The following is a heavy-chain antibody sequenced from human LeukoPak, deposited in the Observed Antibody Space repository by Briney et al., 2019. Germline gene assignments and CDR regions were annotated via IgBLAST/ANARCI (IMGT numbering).Heavy chain of an antibody. CDR3: ARGLGSWELLDY. Sequence: ASVKVSCKASGYTFTGYYMHWVRQAPGQGLEWMGWINLNSGGTNYAQKFQGRVTMTRDTSISTAYMELSRLRSDDTAVYYCARGLGSWELLDYWGQGTLVTVSS. CDR2: INLNSGGT. V-gene: IGHV1-2*02. D-gene: IGHD1-26*01. CDR1: GYTFTGYY. J-gene: IGHJ4*02.